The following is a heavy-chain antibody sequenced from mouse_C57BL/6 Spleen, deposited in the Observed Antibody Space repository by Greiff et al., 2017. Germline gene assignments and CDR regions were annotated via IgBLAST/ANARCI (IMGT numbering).Heavy chain of an antibody. J-gene: IGHJ4*01. D-gene: IGHD1-1*01. Sequence: QVTLKESGPGLLQPSPTLSLSCSSSGFSLSTFGMGVGWLRQPPGMGLEWLAYIWWDDDKYYNPALKSGPSTSKATSKNPVFLQHANVDTADTATYYCARITTVVATQDAMDYWGQGTSVTVSS. V-gene: IGHV8-8*01. CDR1: GFSLSTFGMG. CDR3: ARITTVVATQDAMDY. CDR2: IWWDDDK.